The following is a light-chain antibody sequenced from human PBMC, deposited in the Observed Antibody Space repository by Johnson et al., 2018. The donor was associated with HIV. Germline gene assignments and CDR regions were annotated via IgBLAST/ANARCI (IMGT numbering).Light chain of an antibody. CDR2: KND. CDR3: GTWDSGLGALYV. V-gene: IGLV1-51*02. J-gene: IGLJ1*01. CDR1: NSNIGNNY. Sequence: QSVLTQPPSVSAAPGQKVTISCSGSNSNIGNNYVSWYQQLPGTAPKLLIYKNDQRPSGISDRFSGSKSATSATLGITGLQTGDEADYYCGTWDSGLGALYVFGTGTKVTVL.